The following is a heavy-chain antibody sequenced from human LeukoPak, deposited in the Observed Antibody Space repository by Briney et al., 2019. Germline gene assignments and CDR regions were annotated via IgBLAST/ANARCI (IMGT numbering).Heavy chain of an antibody. D-gene: IGHD2/OR15-2a*01. CDR3: ARVSLLIVPYYAFDI. CDR2: ISSSSNYI. Sequence: GGSLRLSCAASGFSFSSYSMKWVRQAPGKGLEWVSSISSSSNYIYYADSVKGRFTISRDNAKNSLYLQMNSLRAEDTAVYYCARVSLLIVPYYAFDIWGQGTMVTVSS. V-gene: IGHV3-21*01. CDR1: GFSFSSYS. J-gene: IGHJ3*02.